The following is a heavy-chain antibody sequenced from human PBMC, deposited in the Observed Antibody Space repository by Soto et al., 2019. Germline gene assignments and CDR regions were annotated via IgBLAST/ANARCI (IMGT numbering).Heavy chain of an antibody. CDR2: ISNSADNT. D-gene: IGHD2-2*01. Sequence: PGGSLRLSCAVSGFTFSGYAMSWVRQAPGKGLEWVSGISNSADNTYYADSVKGRFTISRDNSKNRLYLQMNSLRAEDTAVYYCAKDFHYSTLLPFFDYWGQGTLVTVSS. CDR3: AKDFHYSTLLPFFDY. V-gene: IGHV3-23*01. J-gene: IGHJ4*02. CDR1: GFTFSGYA.